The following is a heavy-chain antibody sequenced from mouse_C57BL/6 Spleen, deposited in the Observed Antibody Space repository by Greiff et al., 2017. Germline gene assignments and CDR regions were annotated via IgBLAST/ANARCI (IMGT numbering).Heavy chain of an antibody. CDR3: ARDSASITTVVSPYDY. J-gene: IGHJ2*01. D-gene: IGHD1-1*01. CDR2: IYPGDGDT. V-gene: IGHV1-80*01. Sequence: QVQLKQSGAELVKPGASVKISCKASGYAFSSYWMNWVKQRPGKGLEWIGQIYPGDGDTNYNGKFKGKATLTADKSSSTAYMQLSSLTSEDSAVYVCARDSASITTVVSPYDYWGQGTTLTVSS. CDR1: GYAFSSYW.